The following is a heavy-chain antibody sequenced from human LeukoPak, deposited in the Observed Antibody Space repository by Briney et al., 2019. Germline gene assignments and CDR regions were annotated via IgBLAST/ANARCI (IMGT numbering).Heavy chain of an antibody. Sequence: KPGESLKISGKGSGYTFTSHWIAWVRQMPGKGLEWMGIIYPGDSDIRYSPSFQGQVTISADKSISTAYLQWSSLKASDTAMYYCARGYRLDSWGQGTLVTVSS. J-gene: IGHJ4*02. CDR1: GYTFTSHW. CDR2: IYPGDSDI. D-gene: IGHD3-16*02. V-gene: IGHV5-51*01. CDR3: ARGYRLDS.